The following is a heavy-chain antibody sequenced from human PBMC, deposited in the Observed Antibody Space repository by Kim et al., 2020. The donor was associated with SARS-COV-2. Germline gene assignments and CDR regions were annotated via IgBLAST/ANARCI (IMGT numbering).Heavy chain of an antibody. CDR2: ISYDGSNK. J-gene: IGHJ4*02. Sequence: GGSLRLSCAASGFTFSSYGMHWVRQAPGKGLEWVAVISYDGSNKYYADSVKGRFTISRDNSKNTLHLQMNSLRAEDTAVYYCAKVQGTGDFWSGYGTPFDYWGQGTLVTVSS. V-gene: IGHV3-30*18. CDR3: AKVQGTGDFWSGYGTPFDY. D-gene: IGHD3-3*01. CDR1: GFTFSSYG.